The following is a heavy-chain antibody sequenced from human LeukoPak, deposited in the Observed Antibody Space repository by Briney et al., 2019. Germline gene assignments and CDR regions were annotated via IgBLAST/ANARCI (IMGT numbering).Heavy chain of an antibody. CDR3: ARHWGAVRFLEWLSPYYYYHMDV. CDR1: GFTFDDYG. V-gene: IGHV3-20*01. J-gene: IGHJ6*03. D-gene: IGHD3-3*01. CDR2: SNWNGGRT. Sequence: GGSLRLSCAASGFTFDDYGMGWVRQVPGKGLEWLSGSNWNGGRTGYAASVKGRFTISRDNAKNSLYLQMNSLRAEDTAWYHCARHWGAVRFLEWLSPYYYYHMDVWGKGTTVTVSS.